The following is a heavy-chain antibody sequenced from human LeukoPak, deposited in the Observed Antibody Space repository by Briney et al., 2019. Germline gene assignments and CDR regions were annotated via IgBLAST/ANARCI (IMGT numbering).Heavy chain of an antibody. V-gene: IGHV4-39*01. CDR1: GGSISSSSYY. CDR3: AILSSRDWFDP. Sequence: PSETLSLTCTVSGGSISSSSYYWGWIRQPPGKGLEWIGSIYYSGSTYYNPSLKSRVTISVDTSKNQFSLKLSAVTAADTAVYYCAILSSRDWFDPWGQGTLVTVSS. CDR2: IYYSGST. D-gene: IGHD3-3*01. J-gene: IGHJ5*02.